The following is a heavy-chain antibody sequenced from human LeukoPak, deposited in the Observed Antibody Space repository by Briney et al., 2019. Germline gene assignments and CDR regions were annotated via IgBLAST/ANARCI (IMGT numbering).Heavy chain of an antibody. V-gene: IGHV1-8*03. CDR2: VNPNSGNT. CDR3: ARDYSSGWYEFDP. J-gene: IGHJ5*02. Sequence: ASVKVSCKASGYTFTSYDINWVRQATGQGLEWMGWVNPNSGNTGYAQKFQGRVTITRNTSISTAYMELSSLRSEDTAVYYCARDYSSGWYEFDPWGQGTLVTVSS. CDR1: GYTFTSYD. D-gene: IGHD6-19*01.